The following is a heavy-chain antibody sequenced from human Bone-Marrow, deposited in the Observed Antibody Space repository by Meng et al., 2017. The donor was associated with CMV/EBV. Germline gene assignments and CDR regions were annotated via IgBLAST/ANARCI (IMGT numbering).Heavy chain of an antibody. D-gene: IGHD4-11*01. J-gene: IGHJ6*02. CDR2: IYYSGST. V-gene: IGHV4-39*01. CDR1: GGSISSSSYY. Sequence: SETLSLTCTVPGGSISSSSYYWGWIRQPPGKGLEWIGSIYYSGSTYYNPSLKSRVTISVDTSKNQFSLKLSSVTAADTAVYYCARLPVTTRYYYYGMDVWGQGTTVTVSS. CDR3: ARLPVTTRYYYYGMDV.